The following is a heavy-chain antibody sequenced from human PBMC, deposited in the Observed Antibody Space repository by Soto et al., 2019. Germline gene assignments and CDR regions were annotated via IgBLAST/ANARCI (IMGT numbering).Heavy chain of an antibody. J-gene: IGHJ5*02. D-gene: IGHD2-2*01. Sequence: GESLKISCTGSGYTFTSYWIGWVRQMPGKGLEWMGVIYIGGSETRYSPSFQGQVTISADKSISTAYLQWSSLKAADTAMYYCARGYCSRGFCNSYPGYSLDPWGQGTLVTVSS. CDR2: IYIGGSET. CDR3: ARGYCSRGFCNSYPGYSLDP. V-gene: IGHV5-51*01. CDR1: GYTFTSYW.